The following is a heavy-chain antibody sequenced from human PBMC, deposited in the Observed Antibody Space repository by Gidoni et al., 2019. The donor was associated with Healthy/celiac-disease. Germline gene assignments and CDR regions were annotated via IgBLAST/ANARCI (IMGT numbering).Heavy chain of an antibody. CDR2: IYYSGST. CDR1: GGSISSYY. J-gene: IGHJ4*02. CDR3: ARGLVGATTYFDY. V-gene: IGHV4-59*01. D-gene: IGHD1-26*01. Sequence: QVQLPEGGPGLVKPAGNLYPTCPATGGSISSYYWSWIRHTPVKGLAWIGYIYYSGSTHHNPSLKSRVTISVDTSKNQFSLKLSSVTAADTAVYYCARGLVGATTYFDYWGQGTLVTVSS.